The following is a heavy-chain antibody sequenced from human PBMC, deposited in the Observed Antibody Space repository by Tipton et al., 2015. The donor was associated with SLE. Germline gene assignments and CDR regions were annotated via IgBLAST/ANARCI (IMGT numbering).Heavy chain of an antibody. D-gene: IGHD2-15*01. Sequence: TLSLTCAVYGGSISSYYWSWIRQPPGKGLEWIGYIYYSGSTNYNPSLKSRVTISVDTSKNQFSLKLSSGTAADTAVYCCARVGCCHCMDVCGKGPTVTFTS. CDR1: GGSISSYY. V-gene: IGHV4-59*01. CDR2: IYYSGST. J-gene: IGHJ6*03. CDR3: ARVGCCHCMDV.